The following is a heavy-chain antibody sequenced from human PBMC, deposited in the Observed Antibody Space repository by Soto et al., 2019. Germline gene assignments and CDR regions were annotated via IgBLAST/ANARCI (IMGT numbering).Heavy chain of an antibody. V-gene: IGHV3-9*01. CDR1: GFTFDDYA. CDR3: AIQGF. J-gene: IGHJ4*02. Sequence: EVQLVESGGGLVQPGRSLRLSCAASGFTFDDYAMHWVRQAPGKGLEWVSGISWNSDTIAYADSVKGRFTISRDYARNSLYLQMHSLRPEDTAFYYCAIQGFWGQGTLVTVSS. CDR2: ISWNSDTI.